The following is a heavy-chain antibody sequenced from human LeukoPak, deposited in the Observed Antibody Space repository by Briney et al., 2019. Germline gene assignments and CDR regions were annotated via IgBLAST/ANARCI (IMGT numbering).Heavy chain of an antibody. D-gene: IGHD4-23*01. CDR3: ARDAGRTTVVPYYFDY. Sequence: GGSLRLSCAASGFIFSSYWMHWVRHAPGKGLAWVSRINTDGSSTSYADSVKGRFTISRDNAKNSLYLQMNSLRAEDTAVYYCARDAGRTTVVPYYFDYWGQGTLVTVSS. CDR2: INTDGSST. J-gene: IGHJ4*02. V-gene: IGHV3-74*01. CDR1: GFIFSSYW.